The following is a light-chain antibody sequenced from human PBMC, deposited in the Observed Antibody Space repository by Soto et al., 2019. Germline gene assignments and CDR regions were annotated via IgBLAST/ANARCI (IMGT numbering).Light chain of an antibody. J-gene: IGKJ2*01. CDR2: KTS. Sequence: DIVMTQTPLSSPVTLGQPASISCRSSQSLLDSDGDTYLSWLQQRPGQPPRLLIYKTSSRFSGVPARFSGSGAGTDFTLKISRVEVEDVGVYYCMQATQFPHTFGQGTKLEI. CDR3: MQATQFPHT. CDR1: QSLLDSDGDTY. V-gene: IGKV2-24*01.